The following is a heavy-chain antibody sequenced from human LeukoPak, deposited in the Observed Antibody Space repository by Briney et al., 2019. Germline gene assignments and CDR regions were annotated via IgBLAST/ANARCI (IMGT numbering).Heavy chain of an antibody. CDR3: ARDKIPSAGTPRGFDP. CDR2: ISSTSSYI. J-gene: IGHJ5*02. D-gene: IGHD6-13*01. V-gene: IGHV3-21*01. CDR1: GFTFSSYS. Sequence: GGSLRLSCAASGFTFSSYSMNWVRQAPGKGLEWVSSISSTSSYIYYAASVKGRFTISRDNAKSSLYLQMNSLRAEDTALYYCARDKIPSAGTPRGFDPWGQGTLVTVSS.